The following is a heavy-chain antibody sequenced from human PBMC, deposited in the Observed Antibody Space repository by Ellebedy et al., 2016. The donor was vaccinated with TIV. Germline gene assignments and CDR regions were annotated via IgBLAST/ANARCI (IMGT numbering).Heavy chain of an antibody. J-gene: IGHJ4*02. Sequence: SVKVSCKASGGTFSSYAISRLRQAPGQGLEWMGGIIPIFGTANYAQKFQGRVTITADESTSTAYMELSSLRSEDTAVYYCARSGIATAGYDYWGQGTLVTVSS. D-gene: IGHD6-13*01. CDR3: ARSGIATAGYDY. CDR2: IIPIFGTA. CDR1: GGTFSSYA. V-gene: IGHV1-69*13.